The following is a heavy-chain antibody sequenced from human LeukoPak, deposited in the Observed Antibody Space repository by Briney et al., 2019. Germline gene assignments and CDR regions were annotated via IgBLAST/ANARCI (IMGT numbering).Heavy chain of an antibody. D-gene: IGHD4-23*01. V-gene: IGHV3-48*02. CDR3: ARDGTASQGMVTW. CDR2: ISSSSSNI. CDR1: GFTFSIYS. Sequence: GGSLRLSCAASGFTFSIYSMNWVRRAPGKGLEWVSYISSSSSNINYADSVKGRFTIAIDNAKNSLYLQMNSLRDEDTAVYYCARDGTASQGMVTWWGEGTLGTVSS. J-gene: IGHJ1*01.